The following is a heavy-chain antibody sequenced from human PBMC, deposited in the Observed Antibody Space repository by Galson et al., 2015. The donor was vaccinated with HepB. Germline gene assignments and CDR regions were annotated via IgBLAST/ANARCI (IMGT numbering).Heavy chain of an antibody. D-gene: IGHD6-19*01. J-gene: IGHJ4*02. CDR3: ARDRQWLVRRFVGGTAFDY. V-gene: IGHV3-20*04. Sequence: SLRLSCAASGFTFDGYGMSWVRQAPGKGLEWVSGINWNGGSTGYADSVKGRFTISRDNAKNSLYLQMNSLRAEDTALYYCARDRQWLVRRFVGGTAFDYWGQGTLVTVSS. CDR1: GFTFDGYG. CDR2: INWNGGST.